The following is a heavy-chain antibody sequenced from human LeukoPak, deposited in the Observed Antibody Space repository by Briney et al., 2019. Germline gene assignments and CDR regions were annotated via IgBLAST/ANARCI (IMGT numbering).Heavy chain of an antibody. J-gene: IGHJ4*02. Sequence: GGSLRLSCAASGFTFSSYWMHWVRQAPGKGLVWVSRINSDGSSTSYADSVKGRFTISRDNARNTLYLQMNSLRAEDTAVYYCARYYYGSGSERNWGQGTLVTVSS. CDR2: INSDGSST. CDR1: GFTFSSYW. CDR3: ARYYYGSGSERN. V-gene: IGHV3-74*01. D-gene: IGHD3-10*01.